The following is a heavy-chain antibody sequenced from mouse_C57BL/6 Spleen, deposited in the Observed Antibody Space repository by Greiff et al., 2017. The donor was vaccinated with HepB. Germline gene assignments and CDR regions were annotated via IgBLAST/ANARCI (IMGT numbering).Heavy chain of an antibody. D-gene: IGHD2-4*01. CDR1: GYAFSSYW. Sequence: VQLQQSGAELVKPGASVKISCKASGYAFSSYWMNWVKQRPGKGLEWIGQIYPGDGDTNYNGKFKGKATLTADKSSSTAYMQLSSLTSEDSAVYFCARGRYYDYDWFAYWGQGTLVTVSA. CDR3: ARGRYYDYDWFAY. V-gene: IGHV1-80*01. CDR2: IYPGDGDT. J-gene: IGHJ3*01.